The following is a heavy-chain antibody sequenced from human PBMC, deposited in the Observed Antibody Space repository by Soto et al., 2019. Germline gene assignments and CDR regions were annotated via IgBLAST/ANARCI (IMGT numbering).Heavy chain of an antibody. CDR3: AREWSAFDY. Sequence: PSETLSLTCIVSGGSIGNYYWSWVRQHPGKGLEWIGYIHYTGTTRYNPSLKSRVTTSVDVSENQLSLKLTSVTAADTAVYYCAREWSAFDYWGPGILVTVSS. CDR2: IHYTGTT. V-gene: IGHV4-59*01. CDR1: GGSIGNYY. J-gene: IGHJ4*02. D-gene: IGHD2-15*01.